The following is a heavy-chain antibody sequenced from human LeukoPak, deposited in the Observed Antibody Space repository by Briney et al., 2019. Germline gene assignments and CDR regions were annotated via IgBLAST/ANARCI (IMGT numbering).Heavy chain of an antibody. CDR3: ARDRGYVFAFDI. CDR1: GYTFTSYY. J-gene: IGHJ3*02. V-gene: IGHV1-18*04. Sequence: ASVKVSCKASGYTFTSYYMHWVRQAPGQGLEWMGWISAYNGNTNYAQKLQGRVTMTTDTSTSTAYMELRSLRSDDTAVYYCARDRGYVFAFDIWGQGTMVTVSS. D-gene: IGHD5-12*01. CDR2: ISAYNGNT.